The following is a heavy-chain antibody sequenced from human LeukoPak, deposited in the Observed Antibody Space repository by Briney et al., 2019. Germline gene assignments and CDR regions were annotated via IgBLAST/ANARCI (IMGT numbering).Heavy chain of an antibody. CDR1: GFTFSSSA. V-gene: IGHV3-23*01. J-gene: IGHJ4*02. Sequence: GGSLRLSCAASGFTFSSSALSWVRQAPGKGLEWVSNISGSGSGGSTYYADSVKGRFTISRDNSKNTLYLPMNSLRAEDTAVYYCAKSGYNRFDYWGQGTLVTVSS. D-gene: IGHD5-24*01. CDR2: ISGSGSGGST. CDR3: AKSGYNRFDY.